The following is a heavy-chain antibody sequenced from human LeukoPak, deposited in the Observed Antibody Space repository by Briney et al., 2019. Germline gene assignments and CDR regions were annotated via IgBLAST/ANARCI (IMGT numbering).Heavy chain of an antibody. Sequence: SETLSLTCTVSGGSINSYYWSWIRQPPGKGLEWIGYIYYSGSTNYNPSLKSRVTISVDTSKNQFSLKLSSVTAADTAVYYCASHYGYWGQGTLVTVSS. CDR2: IYYSGST. CDR1: GGSINSYY. CDR3: ASHYGY. J-gene: IGHJ4*02. D-gene: IGHD4-17*01. V-gene: IGHV4-59*08.